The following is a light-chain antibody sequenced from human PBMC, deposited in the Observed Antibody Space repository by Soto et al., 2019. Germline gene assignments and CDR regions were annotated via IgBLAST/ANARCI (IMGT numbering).Light chain of an antibody. Sequence: EIGFTQTPGTLSLYTGESATLACTAIQSVSSSYLAWYQQKPGQAPRLLIYGASSRATGIPDRFSGSVSGTDFTLSISCVEPEDLAVYYCQQYGSSPKWPFGQGTKVDI. CDR3: QQYGSSPKWP. V-gene: IGKV3-20*01. CDR1: QSVSSSY. J-gene: IGKJ1*01. CDR2: GAS.